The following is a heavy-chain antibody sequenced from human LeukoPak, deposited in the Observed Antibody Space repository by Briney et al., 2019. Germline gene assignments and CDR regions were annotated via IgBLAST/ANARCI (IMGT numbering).Heavy chain of an antibody. CDR3: ANLELWGNYYGSGSYAPARLGYYYGMDV. Sequence: GGSLRLSCAASGFTFSSYAMSWVRQAPGKGLEWVSAISGSGGSTYYADSVKGRFTISRDNSKNTLYLQMNSLRAEDTAVYYCANLELWGNYYGSGSYAPARLGYYYGMDVWGQGTTVTVSS. D-gene: IGHD3-10*01. CDR2: ISGSGGST. J-gene: IGHJ6*02. V-gene: IGHV3-23*01. CDR1: GFTFSSYA.